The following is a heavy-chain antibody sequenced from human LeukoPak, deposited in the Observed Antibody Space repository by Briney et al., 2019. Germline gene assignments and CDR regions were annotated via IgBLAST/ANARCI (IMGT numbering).Heavy chain of an antibody. CDR1: GYTFTSYD. CDR3: ARGSFYYGSGTYAFDI. Sequence: ASVKVSCKASGYTFTSYDINWVRQATGQGLEWIGWMNPNSGNTGYAQKFQGRVTITRNTSISTAYMELSSLRSEDTAVYYCARGSFYYGSGTYAFDIWGQGTMVTASS. J-gene: IGHJ3*02. CDR2: MNPNSGNT. D-gene: IGHD3-10*01. V-gene: IGHV1-8*03.